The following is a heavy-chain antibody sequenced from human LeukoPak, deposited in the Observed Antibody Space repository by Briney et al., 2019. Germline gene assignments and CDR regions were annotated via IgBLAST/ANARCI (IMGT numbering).Heavy chain of an antibody. J-gene: IGHJ4*02. CDR2: INHSGST. Sequence: SETPSLTCAVYGGSSSGYYWSWIRQPPGKGLEWVGEINHSGSTNYNPSLKSRVTISVDTSKNQFSLKLSSVTAADTAVYYCARGLPQYSYGFGSVRKHPYFDYWGQGTLVTVSS. V-gene: IGHV4-34*01. D-gene: IGHD5-18*01. CDR3: ARGLPQYSYGFGSVRKHPYFDY. CDR1: GGSSSGYY.